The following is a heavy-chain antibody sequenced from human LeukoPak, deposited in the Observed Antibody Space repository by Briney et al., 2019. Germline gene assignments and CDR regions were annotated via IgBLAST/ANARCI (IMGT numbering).Heavy chain of an antibody. V-gene: IGHV3-15*01. Sequence: GGSLRLSCAASGLTFTNAWMSWVRQAPGKGLEWVGRIKSKTDGGTTDYAAPVKGRFTISRDDSKTTLYLQMNSLKTEDTAIYYCSSSAGYYDLSGYRVGPLDNWGQGTLVTVSS. J-gene: IGHJ4*02. CDR1: GLTFTNAW. D-gene: IGHD3-22*01. CDR2: IKSKTDGGTT. CDR3: SSSAGYYDLSGYRVGPLDN.